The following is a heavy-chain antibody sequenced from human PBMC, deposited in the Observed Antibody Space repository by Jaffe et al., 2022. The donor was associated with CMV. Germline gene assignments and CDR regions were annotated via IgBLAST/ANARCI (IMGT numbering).Heavy chain of an antibody. CDR1: GYTFTGYY. CDR2: INPNSGGI. J-gene: IGHJ6*02. CDR3: ARTLGIVVVPDV. V-gene: IGHV1-2*02. Sequence: QVQLVQSGAEVKKPGASVKVSCKASGYTFTGYYMHWVRQAPGQGLEWMGWINPNSGGINYAQKFQGRVTMTRDTSISTAYMELSRLRSDDTAVYYCARTLGIVVVPDVWGQGTTVTVSS. D-gene: IGHD2-2*03.